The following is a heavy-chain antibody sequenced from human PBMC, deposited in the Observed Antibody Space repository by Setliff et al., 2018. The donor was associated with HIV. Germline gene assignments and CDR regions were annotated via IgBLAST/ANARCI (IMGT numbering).Heavy chain of an antibody. Sequence: SCAASGFTFDDHAMHWVRQAPGKGLEWVALISWDAGSTYYADSVKGRFTVSRDNRKNYLYLQMNSLRTEDTALYYCAKDASITGTSYYFDSWGQGTLVTVSS. J-gene: IGHJ4*02. D-gene: IGHD1-20*01. V-gene: IGHV3-43*01. CDR3: AKDASITGTSYYFDS. CDR1: GFTFDDHA. CDR2: ISWDAGST.